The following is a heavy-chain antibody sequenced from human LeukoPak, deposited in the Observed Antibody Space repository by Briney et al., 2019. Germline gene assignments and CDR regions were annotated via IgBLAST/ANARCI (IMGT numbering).Heavy chain of an antibody. V-gene: IGHV3-7*01. CDR3: ARDRSISGVVTIDF. D-gene: IGHD3-3*01. J-gene: IGHJ4*02. CDR1: GFIFSNPW. Sequence: GGSLRLPRAASGFIFSNPWMTSVRQSPGKWLEWVSNIKQDGSETYYVDSVMGRFTISRLNAKNSVYLQMNSLRAEDTAVYYCARDRSISGVVTIDFWGQGTLVTVSS. CDR2: IKQDGSET.